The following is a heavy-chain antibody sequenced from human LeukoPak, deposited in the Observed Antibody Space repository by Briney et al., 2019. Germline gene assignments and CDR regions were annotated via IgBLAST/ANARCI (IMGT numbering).Heavy chain of an antibody. D-gene: IGHD3-10*01. J-gene: IGHJ3*01. Sequence: GGSLRLSCAASGFTFDDYGMSWVRQAPGKGLEWVSGINWNGGSTGYADSVKGRFTISRDNAKNSLYLQMNSLRAEDTALYHCARLAVLLWFGESGGVFDFWGQGTMVTVSS. V-gene: IGHV3-20*01. CDR2: INWNGGST. CDR3: ARLAVLLWFGESGGVFDF. CDR1: GFTFDDYG.